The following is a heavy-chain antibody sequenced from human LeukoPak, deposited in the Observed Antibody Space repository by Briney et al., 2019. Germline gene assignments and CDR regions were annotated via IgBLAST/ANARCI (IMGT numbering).Heavy chain of an antibody. CDR1: GGSISSYY. J-gene: IGHJ4*02. D-gene: IGHD6-19*01. CDR3: AREEAVAGLDY. Sequence: PSETLSLTCTVSGGSISSYYWSWIRQPPGKGLEWIGYIDYSGSTNYNLSLKSRVTISVDTSKNQFSLKLSSVTAADTAVYYCAREEAVAGLDYWGQGTLVTVSS. V-gene: IGHV4-59*01. CDR2: IDYSGST.